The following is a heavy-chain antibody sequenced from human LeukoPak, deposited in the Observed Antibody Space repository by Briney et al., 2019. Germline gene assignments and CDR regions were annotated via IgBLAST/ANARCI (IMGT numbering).Heavy chain of an antibody. CDR3: AKAIVAFYYYYGMDV. J-gene: IGHJ6*02. D-gene: IGHD2-21*01. Sequence: GGSLRLSCAASGFTFSSYAMSWVRQAPGKGLEWVSAISGSGGSTHYADSVKGRFTISRDNSKNTLYLQMNSLRAEDTAVYYCAKAIVAFYYYYGMDVWGQGTTVTVSS. CDR1: GFTFSSYA. CDR2: ISGSGGST. V-gene: IGHV3-23*01.